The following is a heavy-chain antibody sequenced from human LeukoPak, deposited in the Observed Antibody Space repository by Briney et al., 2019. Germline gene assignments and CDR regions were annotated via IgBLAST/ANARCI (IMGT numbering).Heavy chain of an antibody. CDR2: MNPNSGNT. V-gene: IGHV1-8*02. J-gene: IGHJ4*02. CDR1: GYTFTGYY. CDR3: ARGQIIRSGSSYYFDY. D-gene: IGHD1-26*01. Sequence: GASVKVSCKASGYTFTGYYMHWVRQAPGQGLEWMGWMNPNSGNTGYAQKFQGRVTMTRNTSISTAYMELSSLRSEDTAVYYCARGQIIRSGSSYYFDYWGQGTLVTVSS.